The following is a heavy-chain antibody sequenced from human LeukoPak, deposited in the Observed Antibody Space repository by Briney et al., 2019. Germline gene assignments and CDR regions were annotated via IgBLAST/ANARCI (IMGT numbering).Heavy chain of an antibody. CDR2: ISGGGGTT. CDR3: ATRYNYYYLGY. J-gene: IGHJ4*02. CDR1: GFTFSSYA. Sequence: PGGSLRLSCAASGFTFSSYAMSWVRQAPGKRLEWVSAISGGGGTTYYADSVKGRFTISRDNSKNTLYLQMSSLRVEDTAVYYCATRYNYYYLGYWGQGTLVTVSS. D-gene: IGHD5-18*01. V-gene: IGHV3-23*01.